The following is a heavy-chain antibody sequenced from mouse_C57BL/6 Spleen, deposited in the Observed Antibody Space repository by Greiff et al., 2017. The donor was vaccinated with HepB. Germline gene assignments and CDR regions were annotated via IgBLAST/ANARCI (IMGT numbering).Heavy chain of an antibody. CDR1: GFNIKDDY. V-gene: IGHV14-4*01. Sequence: VQLQQSGAELVRPGASVKLSCTASGFNIKDDYMYWVKRRLEQGLEWIGWIEPENGDTESASKFQGKATITADTSSNTVYPQISSLTSEDTAVSNWTTCGSHWYFGGWGTGTTVTVSS. D-gene: IGHD1-1*01. J-gene: IGHJ1*03. CDR2: IEPENGDT. CDR3: TTCGSHWYFGG.